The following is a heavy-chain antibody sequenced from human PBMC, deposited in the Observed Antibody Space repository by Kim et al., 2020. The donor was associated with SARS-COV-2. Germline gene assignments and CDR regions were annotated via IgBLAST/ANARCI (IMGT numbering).Heavy chain of an antibody. J-gene: IGHJ5*01. V-gene: IGHV3-64D*09. CDR3: VKDAITMLRGYSNTWLDS. CDR1: GFTFSLFA. Sequence: GGSLRLSCSASGFTFSLFAMHWVRQAPGKGLEYVSSISSNGAKTYYADSVRGGFTISRDNSRNTLYLQMTSLKSEDTAVYYCVKDAITMLRGYSNTWLDSWGQGTLVTVSS. D-gene: IGHD3-10*01. CDR2: ISSNGAKT.